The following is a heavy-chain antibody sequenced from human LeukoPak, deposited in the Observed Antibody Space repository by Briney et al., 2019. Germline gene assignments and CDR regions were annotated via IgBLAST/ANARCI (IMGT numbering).Heavy chain of an antibody. CDR1: GFTFSGYS. CDR3: ARGGGNTFNPVNY. J-gene: IGHJ4*02. CDR2: ISSSSSYI. V-gene: IGHV3-21*01. Sequence: GGSLRLSCAASGFTFSGYSMKCVRQAPGKGLEWVSSISSSSSYIYYADSVKGRFTISRDNAKNSLYLQMNSLRAEDTAVYYCARGGGNTFNPVNYWGQGTLVTVSS. D-gene: IGHD3-16*01.